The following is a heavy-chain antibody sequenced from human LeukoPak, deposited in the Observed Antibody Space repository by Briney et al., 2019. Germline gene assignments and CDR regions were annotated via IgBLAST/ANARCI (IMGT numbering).Heavy chain of an antibody. CDR3: ARESKYYDILTGYYPGRYFDY. D-gene: IGHD3-9*01. Sequence: PSETLSLTCTVSGGSISSYYWSWIRQPPWKGLEWIGYICYSGSTNYNPSLKSRVTISVDTSKNQFSLKLSYVAAADTAVYYCARESKYYDILTGYYPGRYFDYWGQGTLVTVSS. J-gene: IGHJ4*02. V-gene: IGHV4-59*01. CDR2: ICYSGST. CDR1: GGSISSYY.